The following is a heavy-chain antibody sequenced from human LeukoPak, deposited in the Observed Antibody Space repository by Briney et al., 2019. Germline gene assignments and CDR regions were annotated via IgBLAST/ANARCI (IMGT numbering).Heavy chain of an antibody. D-gene: IGHD3-22*01. CDR3: TTAVIVVVITKGRRDY. CDR2: IKSKTDGGTT. Sequence: GGSLRLSCAASGFTFSNAWMSWVRQAPGKGLEWVGRIKSKTDGGTTDYAAPVKGRFTNSRDDSKNTLYLQMNSLKTEDTAVYYWTTAVIVVVITKGRRDYWGQGTLVTVSS. CDR1: GFTFSNAW. J-gene: IGHJ4*02. V-gene: IGHV3-15*01.